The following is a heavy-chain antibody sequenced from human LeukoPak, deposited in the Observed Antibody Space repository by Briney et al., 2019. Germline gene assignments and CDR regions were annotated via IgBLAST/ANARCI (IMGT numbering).Heavy chain of an antibody. J-gene: IGHJ4*02. V-gene: IGHV3-7*05. D-gene: IGHD3-3*01. CDR2: INQDGSEK. CDR1: GFTFSRYW. Sequence: GSLRLSCAASGFTFSRYWMSWVRQAPGKGLEWVASINQDGSEKKYVDSVKGRFTISRDNAKHSLYLEMNNLRVEDTAIYYCARSWSGAYHNWGQGALLTVYS. CDR3: ARSWSGAYHN.